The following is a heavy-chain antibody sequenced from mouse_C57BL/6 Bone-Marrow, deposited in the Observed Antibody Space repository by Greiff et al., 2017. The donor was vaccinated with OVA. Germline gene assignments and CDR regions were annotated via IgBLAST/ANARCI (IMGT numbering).Heavy chain of an antibody. CDR2: INPYNGGT. Sequence: EVKLQESGPVLVKPGASVKMSCKASGYTFTDYYMNWVKQSHGKSLEWIGVINPYNGGTSYNQKFKGKATLTVDKSSSTAYMELNSLTSEDSAVYYCAGHTAGRAMDYWGQGTSVTVSS. CDR3: AGHTAGRAMDY. D-gene: IGHD4-1*01. CDR1: GYTFTDYY. J-gene: IGHJ4*01. V-gene: IGHV1-19*01.